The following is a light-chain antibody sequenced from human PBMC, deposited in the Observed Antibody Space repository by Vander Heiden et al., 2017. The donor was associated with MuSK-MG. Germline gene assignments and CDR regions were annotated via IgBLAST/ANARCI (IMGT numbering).Light chain of an antibody. CDR1: QSVSSN. Sequence: ELVMTQSPATLSVSPGERATLSCRASQSVSSNLAWYQQKPGQAPRLLIYGAATRATGIPARFSGSGCGTEVTLTISSLQSEDFAVYYCQQHNNWPPWTFGQGTKVEIK. J-gene: IGKJ1*01. CDR2: GAA. CDR3: QQHNNWPPWT. V-gene: IGKV3-15*01.